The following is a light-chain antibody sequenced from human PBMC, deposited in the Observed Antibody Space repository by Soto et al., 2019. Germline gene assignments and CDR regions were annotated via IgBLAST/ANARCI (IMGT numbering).Light chain of an antibody. CDR1: QSIPTTY. CDR2: GIS. CDR3: QQYDKWPIT. Sequence: EIVLTQSPGTLSLSPGEGATLACRASQSIPTTYFAWYQQKPGQAPRLLIYGISTRATGIPDRFSGSGSGHDFTLTISSLRSEDFAVYYCQQYDKWPITFGQGTRLEIK. V-gene: IGKV3-20*01. J-gene: IGKJ5*01.